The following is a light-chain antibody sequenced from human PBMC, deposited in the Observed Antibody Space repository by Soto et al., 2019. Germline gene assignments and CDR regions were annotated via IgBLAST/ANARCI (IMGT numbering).Light chain of an antibody. CDR3: QQTYSTPGWT. J-gene: IGKJ1*01. CDR1: QTITSD. V-gene: IGKV1-39*01. CDR2: AAS. Sequence: DIQMTQSPSSLSASVGYRFTITCRASQTITSDLNWYQQKPGKAPKLLIYAASNLQSGVPSRFSGSGSGTDFTFTIRSLQPEDFATYYCQQTYSTPGWTFGQGTTGDIK.